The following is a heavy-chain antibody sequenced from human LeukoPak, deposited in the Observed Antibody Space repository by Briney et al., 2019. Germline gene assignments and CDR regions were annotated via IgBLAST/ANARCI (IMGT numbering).Heavy chain of an antibody. V-gene: IGHV3-49*02. CDR3: ARGQYYDTNGNQYYFDD. Sequence: ASGFTFEYAASVKGRFAISRDDSKSIASLQMNSLKTEDTAVYYCARGQYYDTNGNQYYFDDWGQGTLVTVSS. D-gene: IGHD2-8*01. CDR2: ASGFTF. J-gene: IGHJ4*02.